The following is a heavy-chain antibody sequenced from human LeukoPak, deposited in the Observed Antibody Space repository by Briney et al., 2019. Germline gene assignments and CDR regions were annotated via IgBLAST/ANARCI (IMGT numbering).Heavy chain of an antibody. D-gene: IGHD3-10*01. V-gene: IGHV3-30*04. Sequence: GGSLRLSCAASGFTFSNYAMHWVRQSPGKGLEWMSVISYDGRNKYFADSVKGRFTLSRDNSKNTVYLQMNSLRVEDTAVYYCAREKHYYGSVVDYWGQGTLVTVSS. CDR1: GFTFSNYA. J-gene: IGHJ4*02. CDR3: AREKHYYGSVVDY. CDR2: ISYDGRNK.